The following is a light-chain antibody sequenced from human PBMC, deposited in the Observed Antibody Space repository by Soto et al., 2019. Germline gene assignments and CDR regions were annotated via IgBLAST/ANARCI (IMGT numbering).Light chain of an antibody. V-gene: IGKV3-20*01. Sequence: EIVLTQSPGTLSLSPGERATLSCRASQSVSSTYLAWYQQKPGQAPRLLIYGASSRATGIPDRFSGSGSGTDFTLTIRRLEPEDVAVYYCQQYGCSPPMYTFGRGTKLEIK. CDR3: QQYGCSPPMYT. J-gene: IGKJ2*01. CDR2: GAS. CDR1: QSVSSTY.